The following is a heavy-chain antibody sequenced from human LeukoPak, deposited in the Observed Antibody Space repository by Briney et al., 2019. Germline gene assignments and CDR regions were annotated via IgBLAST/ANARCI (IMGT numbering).Heavy chain of an antibody. V-gene: IGHV3-48*03. D-gene: IGHD2/OR15-2a*01. CDR3: ARAFSLPSIDY. J-gene: IGHJ4*02. CDR1: GFTFSSYE. Sequence: PGGSLRLSCAASGFTFSSYEMNWVRQAPGKGLEWVSYISSSGSTIYYADSVKGRFTISRDNAKNSLFLQMNSLRAEDTAVYYCARAFSLPSIDYWGRGTLATVPS. CDR2: ISSSGSTI.